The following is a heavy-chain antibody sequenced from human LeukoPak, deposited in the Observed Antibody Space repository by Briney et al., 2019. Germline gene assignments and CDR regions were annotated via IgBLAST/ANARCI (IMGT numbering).Heavy chain of an antibody. CDR1: GFTVSSNY. CDR3: ARDEMACSSTSCQYYYYYGMDV. D-gene: IGHD2-2*01. CDR2: IYSGGST. Sequence: GGSLRLSCAASGFTVSSNYMSWVSQAPGKGLEWVSVIYSGGSTYYADSVKGRFTISRDNSKNTLYLQMNSLRAEDTAVYYCARDEMACSSTSCQYYYYYGMDVWGQGTTVTVSS. V-gene: IGHV3-53*01. J-gene: IGHJ6*02.